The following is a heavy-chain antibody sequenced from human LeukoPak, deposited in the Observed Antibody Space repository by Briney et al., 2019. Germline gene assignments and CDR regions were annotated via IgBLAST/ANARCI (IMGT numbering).Heavy chain of an antibody. CDR3: ERDQSGWYLGFDL. V-gene: IGHV3-48*03. CDR1: GFTFSSYQ. J-gene: IGHJ3*01. CDR2: ISDGGSTI. D-gene: IGHD6-19*01. Sequence: PGGSLRLSCEASGFTFSSYQMNWVRQAPRKGLEWVSYISDGGSTIFYAESVKGRFTISRDNAQSSLYLQMDSLRAEDTAVYYCERDQSGWYLGFDLWGQGTMVTVSS.